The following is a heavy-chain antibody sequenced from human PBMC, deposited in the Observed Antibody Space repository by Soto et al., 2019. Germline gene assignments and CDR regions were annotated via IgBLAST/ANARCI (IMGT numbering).Heavy chain of an antibody. CDR2: INPSGGST. CDR1: GYTFTSYY. Sequence: ASVKVSCKASGYTFTSYYMHWVRQAPGQGLEWMGIINPSGGSTSYAQKFQGRVTMTRDTSTSTVYMELSSLRSDDTAVYYCARGGAAAGTSYYYYGMDVWGQGTTVTVSS. V-gene: IGHV1-46*01. CDR3: ARGGAAAGTSYYYYGMDV. D-gene: IGHD6-13*01. J-gene: IGHJ6*02.